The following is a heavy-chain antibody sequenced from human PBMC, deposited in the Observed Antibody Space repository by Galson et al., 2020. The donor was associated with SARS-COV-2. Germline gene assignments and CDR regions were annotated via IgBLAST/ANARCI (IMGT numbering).Heavy chain of an antibody. J-gene: IGHJ4*02. D-gene: IGHD3-10*01. V-gene: IGHV3-13*01. CDR1: GFTFSSYD. CDR2: IGTAGDT. CDR3: ARDGHITMVRGGVMDY. Sequence: GGSLRLSCAASGFTFSSYDMHWVRQATGKGLEWVSAIGTAGDTYYPGSVKGRFTISRDNSKNTLYLQMNSLRAEDTAVYYCARDGHITMVRGGVMDYWGQGTLVTVSS.